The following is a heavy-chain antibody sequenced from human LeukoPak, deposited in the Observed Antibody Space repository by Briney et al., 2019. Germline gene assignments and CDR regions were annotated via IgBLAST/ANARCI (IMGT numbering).Heavy chain of an antibody. J-gene: IGHJ4*02. V-gene: IGHV3-21*03. CDR3: TTGLWYYDSSGYYLVDY. Sequence: GGSLRLSCAASGFTFSSYSMNWVRQAPGKGLEWVSSISSSSYIYYADSVKGRFTISRDNAKNSLYLQMNSLKTEDTAVYYCTTGLWYYDSSGYYLVDYWGQGTLVTVSS. D-gene: IGHD3-22*01. CDR2: ISSSSYI. CDR1: GFTFSSYS.